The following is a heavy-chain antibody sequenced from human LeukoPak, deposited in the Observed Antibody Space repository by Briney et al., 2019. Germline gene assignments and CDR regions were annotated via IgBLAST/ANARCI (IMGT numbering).Heavy chain of an antibody. CDR3: ARVRATYYYGSGSPFQH. CDR2: IYHSGST. CDR1: GGSISSSNW. J-gene: IGHJ1*01. Sequence: SGTLSLTCAVSGGSISSSNWWSWVRQPPGKGLEWIGEIYHSGSTNYNPSLKSRVTISVDTSKNQFSLKLSSVTAADTAVYYCARVRATYYYGSGSPFQHWGQGTLVTVSS. D-gene: IGHD3-10*01. V-gene: IGHV4-4*02.